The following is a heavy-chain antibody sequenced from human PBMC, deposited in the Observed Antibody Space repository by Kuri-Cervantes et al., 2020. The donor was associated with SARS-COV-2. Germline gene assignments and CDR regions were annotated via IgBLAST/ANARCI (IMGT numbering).Heavy chain of an antibody. CDR3: ARVSSMYLPTYYFDF. D-gene: IGHD2-8*01. J-gene: IGHJ4*02. Sequence: ASVKVSCKASGYTFTGYYMHWVRQAPGQGLEWMGWINPNSGGTNYAQKFQGWVTMTRDTSISTAYMELSRLRSDDTAVYYCARVSSMYLPTYYFDFWGQGSPVTVSS. CDR1: GYTFTGYY. V-gene: IGHV1-2*04. CDR2: INPNSGGT.